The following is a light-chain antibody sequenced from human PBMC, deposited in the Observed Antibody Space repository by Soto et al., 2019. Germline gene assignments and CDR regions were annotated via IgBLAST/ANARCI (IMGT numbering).Light chain of an antibody. V-gene: IGKV3-11*01. Sequence: EVVFTQSPVTLSLSPVERATLSCRASQSFRGLLAWYQQKPGQAPRLLIYDAYNRATGIPPRFSGSGSGTDSTLTISSLEPEDSAVYYCQQRHMWPITFGQGTRLEIK. CDR3: QQRHMWPIT. J-gene: IGKJ5*01. CDR1: QSFRGL. CDR2: DAY.